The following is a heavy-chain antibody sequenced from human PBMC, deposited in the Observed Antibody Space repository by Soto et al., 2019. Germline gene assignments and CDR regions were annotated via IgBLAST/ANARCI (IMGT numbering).Heavy chain of an antibody. Sequence: GGSLRLSCAASGFTFSSYAMSWARQAPGKGLEWVSAISGSGGSTYYADSVKGRFTISRDNSKNTLYLQMNSLRAEDTAVYYCAKLGLNCSSTGCYVRAFDIWGQGTMVTVSS. D-gene: IGHD2-2*01. CDR3: AKLGLNCSSTGCYVRAFDI. J-gene: IGHJ3*02. V-gene: IGHV3-23*01. CDR1: GFTFSSYA. CDR2: ISGSGGST.